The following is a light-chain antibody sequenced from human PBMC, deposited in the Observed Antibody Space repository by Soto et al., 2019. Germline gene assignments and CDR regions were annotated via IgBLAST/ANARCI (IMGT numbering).Light chain of an antibody. CDR2: EGT. J-gene: IGLJ3*02. CDR3: CSYAGGTTWV. CDR1: SNYFGSRNF. Sequence: QSALTQPASMSGSPGQSITISCTGSSNYFGSRNFVSWYQQRPNKAPKLMIFEGTKRPSGVSDRFSASKSGYTASLTISGLRAEDEANYYCCSYAGGTTWVFGGGTKLTVL. V-gene: IGLV2-23*01.